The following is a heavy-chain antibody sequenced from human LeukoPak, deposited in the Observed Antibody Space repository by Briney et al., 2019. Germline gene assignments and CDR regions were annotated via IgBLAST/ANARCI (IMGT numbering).Heavy chain of an antibody. D-gene: IGHD5-18*01. V-gene: IGHV4-59*01. CDR2: IYYSGST. J-gene: IGHJ5*02. Sequence: SETLSLTCTVSGGSISSYYWSWIRQPPGKGLEWIGYIYYSGSTNYNPSLKSRVTISVDTSKKQFSLKLSSVTAADTAVYYCARAGGYRSNWFDPWGQGTLVTVSS. CDR3: ARAGGYRSNWFDP. CDR1: GGSISSYY.